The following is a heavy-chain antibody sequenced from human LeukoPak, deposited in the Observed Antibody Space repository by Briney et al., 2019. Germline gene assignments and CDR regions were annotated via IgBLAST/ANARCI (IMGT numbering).Heavy chain of an antibody. CDR2: IIPIFGTA. CDR1: GGTFSSYA. J-gene: IGHJ6*02. Sequence: SVKVSCKASGGTFSSYAISWVRQAPGQGLEWMGGIIPIFGTANYAQKFQGRVTITADESTSTAYMELSSLRSEDTAVYYCARETLYCSSTSCYPLGEMDVWGQGATVTVSS. V-gene: IGHV1-69*13. D-gene: IGHD2-2*01. CDR3: ARETLYCSSTSCYPLGEMDV.